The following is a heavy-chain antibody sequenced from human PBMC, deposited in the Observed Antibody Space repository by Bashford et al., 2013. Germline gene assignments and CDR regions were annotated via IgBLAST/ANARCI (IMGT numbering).Heavy chain of an antibody. CDR1: VAPSAVIITT. CDR3: ARHLVGAPDY. D-gene: IGHD1-26*01. CDR2: SIIVGAP. V-gene: IGHV4-39*01. Sequence: ETLSLTCAVSVAPSAVIITTGAGSASPPRKGAGVDWDVSIIVGAPTTTRPSKSRVTISVDTSRNQFSLKLSSVTAADTAVYYCARHLVGAPDYWGQGTLVTVSS. J-gene: IGHJ4*02.